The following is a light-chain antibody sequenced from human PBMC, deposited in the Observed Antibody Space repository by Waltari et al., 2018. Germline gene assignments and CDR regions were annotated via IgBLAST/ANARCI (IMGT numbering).Light chain of an antibody. CDR3: SSYMDTTTLEL. CDR2: VVT. CDR1: SSDIGSYNY. V-gene: IGLV2-14*03. J-gene: IGLJ2*01. Sequence: QSALTQPASVSGSPGQSITISCTGTSSDIGSYNYVSWYQQHPGKAPKLIIYVVTNPPSGVSNRFSGSKSGNTASLTISGLQAEDEADYYCSSYMDTTTLELFGGGTSLTVL.